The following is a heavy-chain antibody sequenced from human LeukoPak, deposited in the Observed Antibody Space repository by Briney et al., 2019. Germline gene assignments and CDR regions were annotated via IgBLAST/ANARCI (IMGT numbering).Heavy chain of an antibody. CDR3: ARSRGLTGTTGYYCYAMDV. CDR1: GFTFSSYS. CDR2: ISSSSSYI. D-gene: IGHD1-7*01. J-gene: IGHJ6*02. V-gene: IGHV3-21*01. Sequence: GGSLRLSCAASGFTFSSYSMNWVRQAPGKGLEWVSSISSSSSYIYYADSLKGRFTVSRDNAKNSLYLQMNSLRVEDTAVYYCARSRGLTGTTGYYCYAMDVWGQGTTVTVSS.